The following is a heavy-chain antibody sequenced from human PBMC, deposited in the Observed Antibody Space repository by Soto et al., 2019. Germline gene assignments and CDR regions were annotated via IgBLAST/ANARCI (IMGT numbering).Heavy chain of an antibody. CDR1: GYTFSNHG. Sequence: QVHLVQSGAEVKKPGASVKVSCKASGYTFSNHGVSWVRRAPGQGLEWMGWVSGYNGNTNYPQKFQGRVTMTTDTSTNTAFMELRSLRSDDTAVYYCVSWAGQVRDFGGPFDYWGQGTLVTVSS. CDR3: VSWAGQVRDFGGPFDY. CDR2: VSGYNGNT. D-gene: IGHD4-17*01. V-gene: IGHV1-18*04. J-gene: IGHJ4*02.